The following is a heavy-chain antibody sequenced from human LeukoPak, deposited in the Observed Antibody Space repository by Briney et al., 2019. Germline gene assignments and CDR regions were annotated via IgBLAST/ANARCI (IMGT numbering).Heavy chain of an antibody. J-gene: IGHJ6*02. Sequence: PSETLSLTCAVYGGSFSGYYWSWIRQPPGKGLEWIGEINHSGSTNYNPPLKSRVTISVDTSKNQFSLKLSSVTAADTAVYYCARDKYCSSTSCYRYYYYGMDVWGQGTTVTVSS. CDR2: INHSGST. CDR1: GGSFSGYY. CDR3: ARDKYCSSTSCYRYYYYGMDV. V-gene: IGHV4-34*01. D-gene: IGHD2-2*01.